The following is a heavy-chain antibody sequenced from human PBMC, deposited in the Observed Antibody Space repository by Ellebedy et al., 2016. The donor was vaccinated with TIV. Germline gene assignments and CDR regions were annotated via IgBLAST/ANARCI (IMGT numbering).Heavy chain of an antibody. Sequence: SETLSLXXAVYGGSFSGYYWSWIRQPPGKGLEWIGEINHDGSANYNPSLKSRVTTSVDTSKSQFSLRLNSLTAADTALYYCARRSPETGIDYWGQGTRVTVSS. CDR2: INHDGSA. J-gene: IGHJ4*02. CDR3: ARRSPETGIDY. D-gene: IGHD3-9*01. CDR1: GGSFSGYY. V-gene: IGHV4-34*01.